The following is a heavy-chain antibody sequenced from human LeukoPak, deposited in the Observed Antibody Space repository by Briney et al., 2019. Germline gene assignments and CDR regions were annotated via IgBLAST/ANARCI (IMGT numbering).Heavy chain of an antibody. CDR1: GGSFSGYY. Sequence: PSETLSLTCAVYGGSFSGYYWNWIRQPPGKGLEWIGEINHSRSANYNPSLKSRVTMSVDTSRNQFSLNLTSVTAAGTAVYYCARRRSSGNYYFDFWGQGTLVTVSS. J-gene: IGHJ4*02. CDR3: ARRRSSGNYYFDF. CDR2: INHSRSA. D-gene: IGHD3-22*01. V-gene: IGHV4-34*01.